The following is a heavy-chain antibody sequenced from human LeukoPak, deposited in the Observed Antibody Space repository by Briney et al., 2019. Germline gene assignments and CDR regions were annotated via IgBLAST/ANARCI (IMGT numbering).Heavy chain of an antibody. CDR2: IWYDGSNK. CDR3: ARRPPIVVVIKGLDY. CDR1: GFTFSSYG. V-gene: IGHV3-30*19. J-gene: IGHJ4*02. Sequence: GGSLRLSCAASGFTFSSYGMHWVRQAPGKGLEWVAVIWYDGSNKYYADSVKGRFTISRDNSKNTLYLQMNSLRAEDTAVYYCARRPPIVVVIKGLDYWGQGTLVTVSS. D-gene: IGHD3-22*01.